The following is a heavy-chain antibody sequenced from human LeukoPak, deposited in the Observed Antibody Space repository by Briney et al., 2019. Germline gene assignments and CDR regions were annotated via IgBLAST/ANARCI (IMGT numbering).Heavy chain of an antibody. CDR2: ITTDETT. Sequence: GGSLRLSCAASGFPFSIAWMHWFRQVPGKGLMWVSRITTDETTTYADSVRGRFTISRDNAKNTVYLQMNSLRVEDTAVYYCAKDWFATTDYWGQGILVTVSS. CDR3: AKDWFATTDY. V-gene: IGHV3-74*01. CDR1: GFPFSIAW. J-gene: IGHJ4*02. D-gene: IGHD3-10*01.